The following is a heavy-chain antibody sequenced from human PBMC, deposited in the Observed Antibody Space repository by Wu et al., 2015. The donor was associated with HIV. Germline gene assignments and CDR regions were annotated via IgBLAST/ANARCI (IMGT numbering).Heavy chain of an antibody. V-gene: IGHV1-18*01. CDR2: ISAYNGNT. D-gene: IGHD3-3*01. CDR3: ARATGGFWSGYYVLGDGGDFDY. J-gene: IGHJ4*02. Sequence: QVQLVQSGAEVKKPGASVKVSCKASGYTFTSYGISWVRQAPGQGLEWMGWISAYNGNTNYAQKLQGRVTMTTDTSTSTAYMELRSLRSDDTAVYYCARATGGFWSGYYVLGDGGDFDYWGQGTLVTVSS. CDR1: GYTFTSYG.